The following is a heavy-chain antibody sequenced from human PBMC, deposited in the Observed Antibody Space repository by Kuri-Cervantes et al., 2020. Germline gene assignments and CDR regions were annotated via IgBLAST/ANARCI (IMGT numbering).Heavy chain of an antibody. Sequence: GESLKISFAAPGFTFSRYWMTWVRQAPGKGLEWVANIHKDGGEKYYVDSVKGRFTISRDNAKNSLYLQMNSVRAEDTAVYYCASGVHLDYWGQGTLVTVSS. CDR3: ASGVHLDY. V-gene: IGHV3-7*01. CDR2: IHKDGGEK. CDR1: GFTFSRYW. D-gene: IGHD2-8*01. J-gene: IGHJ4*02.